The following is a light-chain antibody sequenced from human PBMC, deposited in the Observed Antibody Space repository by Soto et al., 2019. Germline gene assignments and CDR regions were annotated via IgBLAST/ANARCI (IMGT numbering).Light chain of an antibody. CDR1: SSNIGSNT. CDR3: AAWDESLNVWV. Sequence: QAVVTQPPSASGTPGQRVTISCSGSSSNIGSNTVNWYHQLPGTAPKLLIYRGNQRPSGVPDRFSGSKSGTSASLAISGLQSEDEADYYCAAWDESLNVWVFGGGTKLTVL. CDR2: RGN. J-gene: IGLJ3*02. V-gene: IGLV1-44*01.